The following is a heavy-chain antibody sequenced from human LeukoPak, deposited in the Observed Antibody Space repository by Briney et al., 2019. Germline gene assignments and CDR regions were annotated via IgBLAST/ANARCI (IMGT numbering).Heavy chain of an antibody. J-gene: IGHJ6*04. CDR1: GGSITSHY. D-gene: IGHD2-2*01. V-gene: IGHV4-59*08. Sequence: PSETLPLTCTVSGGSITSHYWSWIRQPPGKGLEWIGYIYYSGSTNYNPSLKSRVTISVDTSKNQFSLKLSSVTAADTAVYFCARQGGFASSAGVWGKGTTVTVSS. CDR2: IYYSGST. CDR3: ARQGGFASSAGV.